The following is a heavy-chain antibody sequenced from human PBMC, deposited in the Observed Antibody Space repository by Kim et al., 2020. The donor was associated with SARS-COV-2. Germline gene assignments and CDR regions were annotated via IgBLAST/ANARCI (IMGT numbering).Heavy chain of an antibody. CDR3: AREGGPLLWFGELFPSGMDV. CDR1: GYTFTSYA. Sequence: ASVKVSCKASGYTFTSYAMHWVRQAPGQRLEWMGWINAGNGNTKYSQKFQGRVTITRDTSASTAYMELSSLRSEETAVYYCAREGGPLLWFGELFPSGMDVWGQGTTVTVSS. J-gene: IGHJ6*02. V-gene: IGHV1-3*01. CDR2: INAGNGNT. D-gene: IGHD3-10*01.